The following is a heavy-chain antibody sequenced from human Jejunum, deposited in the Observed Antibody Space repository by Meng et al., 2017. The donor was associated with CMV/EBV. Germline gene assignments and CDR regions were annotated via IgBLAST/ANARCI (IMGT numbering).Heavy chain of an antibody. D-gene: IGHD1-14*01. CDR3: ARGAEDHNNYYYGVDV. CDR1: FTVTTRA. CDR2: ISFDGSDR. J-gene: IGHJ6*02. Sequence: FTVTTRAMHWLRQAPGRGLEWVALISFDGSDRLYADSVKGRFTISRDNSKNTLYLQMNSLRSEDTAVFYCARGAEDHNNYYYGVDVWGQGTTVTVSS. V-gene: IGHV3-30-3*01.